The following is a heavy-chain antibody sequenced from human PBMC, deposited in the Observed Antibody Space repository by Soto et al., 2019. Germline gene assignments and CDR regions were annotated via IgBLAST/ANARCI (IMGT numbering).Heavy chain of an antibody. D-gene: IGHD2-2*01. V-gene: IGHV3-30-3*01. CDR3: ARAPQPSDYYGMDV. J-gene: IGHJ6*02. CDR2: ISYDGSNK. Sequence: GGSLRLSCAASGFTFSSYAMHWVRQAPGKGLEWVAVISYDGSNKYYADSVKGRFTISRDNSKNTLYLQMNSLRAEDTAVYYCARAPQPSDYYGMDVWGQGTTVTVSS. CDR1: GFTFSSYA.